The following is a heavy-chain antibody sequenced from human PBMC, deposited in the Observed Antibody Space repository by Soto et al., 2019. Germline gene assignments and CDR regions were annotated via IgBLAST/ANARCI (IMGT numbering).Heavy chain of an antibody. CDR2: IYYSGST. CDR3: ARDTSGYSGYRTGYGMDV. CDR1: GGSISSGDYY. V-gene: IGHV4-30-4*01. Sequence: PSETLSLTCTVSGGSISSGDYYWSWIRQPPGKGLEWIGYIYYSGSTYYSPSLKSRVTISVDTSNNQFSLKLSSVTAADTAVYYCARDTSGYSGYRTGYGMDVWGQGTTVTVSS. D-gene: IGHD5-12*01. J-gene: IGHJ6*02.